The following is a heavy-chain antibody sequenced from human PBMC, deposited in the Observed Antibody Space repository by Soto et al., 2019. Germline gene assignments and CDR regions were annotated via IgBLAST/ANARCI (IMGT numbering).Heavy chain of an antibody. CDR1: GFTFSSYG. CDR3: AKDLRRTSTINSRGKYYYYGMDV. V-gene: IGHV3-30*18. D-gene: IGHD3-10*01. Sequence: GGSLRLSCAASGFTFSSYGMHWVRQAPGKGLEWVAVISYDGSNKYYADSVKGRFTISRDNSKNTLYLQMNSLRAEDTAVYYCAKDLRRTSTINSRGKYYYYGMDVWGQGTTVTVSS. CDR2: ISYDGSNK. J-gene: IGHJ6*02.